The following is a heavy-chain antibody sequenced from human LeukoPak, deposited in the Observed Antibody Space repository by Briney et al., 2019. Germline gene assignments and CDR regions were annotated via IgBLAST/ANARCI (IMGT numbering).Heavy chain of an antibody. CDR3: ARDQGFDYVWGSYRYYDY. J-gene: IGHJ4*02. Sequence: VASVKVSCKASGYTFTGYYMHWVRQAPGQGLEWMGWINPNSGGTNYAQKFQGRVTMTRDTSISTAYMELSRLRSDDTAVYYCARDQGFDYVWGSYRYYDYWGQGTLVTVSS. V-gene: IGHV1-2*02. D-gene: IGHD3-16*02. CDR2: INPNSGGT. CDR1: GYTFTGYY.